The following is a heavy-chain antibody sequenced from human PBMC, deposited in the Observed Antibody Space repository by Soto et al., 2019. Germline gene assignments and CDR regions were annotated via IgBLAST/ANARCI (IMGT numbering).Heavy chain of an antibody. CDR3: ARDPPLYYYDSSGYRPYCIDV. CDR1: GGTFSSYA. CDR2: IIPIFGTA. V-gene: IGHV1-69*13. D-gene: IGHD3-22*01. J-gene: IGHJ6*02. Sequence: GASVKVSCKASGGTFSSYAISWVRQAPGQGLEWMGGIIPIFGTANYAQKFQGRVTITADESTSTAYMELSSLRSEDTAVYYCARDPPLYYYDSSGYRPYCIDVWGQGTTVTVSS.